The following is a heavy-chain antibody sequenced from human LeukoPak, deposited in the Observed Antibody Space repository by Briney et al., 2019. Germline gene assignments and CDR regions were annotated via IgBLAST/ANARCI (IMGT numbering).Heavy chain of an antibody. CDR3: ARGNGPENS. Sequence: ASVTVSCRASGYTFTGHIMHWVRQAPGQGLEWMGRTNPNSGDTKFAQKFQGRVTLTRDTSISTAYMEMSSLTSDDTAVYYCARGNGPENSWGQGTLVIVSS. D-gene: IGHD2-8*01. J-gene: IGHJ4*02. V-gene: IGHV1-2*06. CDR2: TNPNSGDT. CDR1: GYTFTGHI.